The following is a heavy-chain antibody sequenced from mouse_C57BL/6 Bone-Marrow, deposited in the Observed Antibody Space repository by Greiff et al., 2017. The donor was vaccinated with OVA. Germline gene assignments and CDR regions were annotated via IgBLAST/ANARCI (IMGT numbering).Heavy chain of an antibody. CDR1: GFSFHTYA. CDR2: IRSKSNNYAT. D-gene: IGHD2-1*01. J-gene: IGHJ1*03. Sequence: EVKLVESGGGLVQPKGSLKLSCAAPGFSFHTYAMNWVRQAPGKGLEWVARIRSKSNNYATYYADSVKDRFTISRDDSESMLYLQMNNLKTEDTAMYYCVRHLLHSGYFDVWGTGATVTVSS. V-gene: IGHV10-1*01. CDR3: VRHLLHSGYFDV.